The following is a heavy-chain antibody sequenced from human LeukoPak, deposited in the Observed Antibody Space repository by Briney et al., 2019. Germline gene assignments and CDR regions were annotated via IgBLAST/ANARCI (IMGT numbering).Heavy chain of an antibody. D-gene: IGHD6-19*01. V-gene: IGHV3-21*01. Sequence: PGGSLRLSCAASGFSFSSFSMNWVRQAPGKGLEWVSYISGGSSFTYYVDSVKGRFTISRDNAKNSLYLQMNSLRAEDTAVYYCARDLGYSSGPNYWGEGTRVTVSS. CDR1: GFSFSSFS. CDR2: ISGGSSFT. J-gene: IGHJ4*02. CDR3: ARDLGYSSGPNY.